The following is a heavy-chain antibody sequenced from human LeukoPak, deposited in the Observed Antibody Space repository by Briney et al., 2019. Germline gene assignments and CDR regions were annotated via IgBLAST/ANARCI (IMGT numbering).Heavy chain of an antibody. V-gene: IGHV3-23*01. CDR1: GFTFSSYW. Sequence: GGSLRLSCAASGFTFSSYWMNWVRQAPGKGLEWVSGITSGANTYYADSVKGRVTISRDNSENTLNLQMNSLRAEDTAIYYCAKARAGDITAAFNYWGQGTLVTVSS. D-gene: IGHD6-13*01. J-gene: IGHJ4*02. CDR2: ITSGANT. CDR3: AKARAGDITAAFNY.